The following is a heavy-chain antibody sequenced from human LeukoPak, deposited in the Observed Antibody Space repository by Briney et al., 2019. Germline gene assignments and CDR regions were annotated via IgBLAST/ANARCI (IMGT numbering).Heavy chain of an antibody. V-gene: IGHV5-51*01. J-gene: IGHJ4*02. D-gene: IGHD3-10*01. Sequence: RGESLKISCKGSGYSFTSYWIGWVRQVPGKGLEWMGIIYPGDSDTRYSPSFQGQVTISADKSISTAYLQWSSLKASDTAMYHCAISRRVRGVVDYWGQGTLVTVSS. CDR1: GYSFTSYW. CDR3: AISRRVRGVVDY. CDR2: IYPGDSDT.